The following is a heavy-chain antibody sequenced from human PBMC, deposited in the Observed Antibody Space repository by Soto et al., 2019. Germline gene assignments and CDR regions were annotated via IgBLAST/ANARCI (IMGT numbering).Heavy chain of an antibody. CDR1: GGTFSNYV. CDR3: ARDMTRTVVPYFDF. Sequence: SGKVSCNASGGTFSNYVVNWVPQAPGQGLEWMGRIIPISGAANYAQKFQGRVTITADKSTSTSYMELSSLRSEDTAVYYCARDMTRTVVPYFDFWGQGTLVTVSS. V-gene: IGHV1-69*06. J-gene: IGHJ4*02. D-gene: IGHD1-7*01. CDR2: IIPISGAA.